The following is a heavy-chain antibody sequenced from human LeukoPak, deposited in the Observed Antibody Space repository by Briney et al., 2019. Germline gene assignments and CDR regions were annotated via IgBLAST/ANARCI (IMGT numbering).Heavy chain of an antibody. CDR3: ARVGDCSGGSCYDYFDY. V-gene: IGHV4-39*01. CDR1: GVSISSSRYS. D-gene: IGHD2-15*01. CDR2: IYYSGGT. J-gene: IGHJ4*02. Sequence: SETLSLTCTVSGVSISSSRYSRGWIGQPPGKGLEWSGSIYYSGGTYCSPSLKRRDTISVDTSKNQFSLKLSSGTAADTAVYHCARVGDCSGGSCYDYFDYWGQGTLVTVSS.